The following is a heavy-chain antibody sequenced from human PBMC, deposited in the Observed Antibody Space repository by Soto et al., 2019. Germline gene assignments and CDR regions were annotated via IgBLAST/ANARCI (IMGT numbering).Heavy chain of an antibody. V-gene: IGHV4-59*12. J-gene: IGHJ4*02. CDR3: AREGLYYFDY. CDR1: GGSSSSYY. Sequence: SETLSLTCTVAGGSSSSYYWSWIRQPPGKGLEWIGYIYYSGSTNYNPSLKSRVTISVDTSKNQFSLKLSSVTAADTAVYYCAREGLYYFDYWGQGTLVTVSS. CDR2: IYYSGST.